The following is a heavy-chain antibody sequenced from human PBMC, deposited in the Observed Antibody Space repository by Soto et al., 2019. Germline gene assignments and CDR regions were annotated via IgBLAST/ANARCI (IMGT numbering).Heavy chain of an antibody. J-gene: IGHJ6*02. D-gene: IGHD3-3*01. CDR1: GGTFSRYA. V-gene: IGHV1-69*06. Sequence: SVKVSCKASGGTFSRYAISWVRQAPGQGLEWMGGIIPIFGTANYAQKFQGRVTITADKSTSTAYMELSSLRSEDTAVYYCASPITIFGVVNYYYYGMDVWGQGTTVTVSS. CDR3: ASPITIFGVVNYYYYGMDV. CDR2: IIPIFGTA.